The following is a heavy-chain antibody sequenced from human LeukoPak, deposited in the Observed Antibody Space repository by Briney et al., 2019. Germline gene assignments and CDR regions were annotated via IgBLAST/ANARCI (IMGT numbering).Heavy chain of an antibody. D-gene: IGHD6-19*01. V-gene: IGHV3-30*03. CDR2: ISYDATNK. CDR3: ARKITVAGINWYFDL. J-gene: IGHJ2*01. CDR1: GFSFSSYG. Sequence: GGSLRLSCAASGFSFSSYGLHWVRQAPGKGLEWVAVISYDATNKYYADSVRGRFTISRDSAKNSLYLQMNSLRVEDTAVYYCARKITVAGINWYFDLWGRGTLVTVSS.